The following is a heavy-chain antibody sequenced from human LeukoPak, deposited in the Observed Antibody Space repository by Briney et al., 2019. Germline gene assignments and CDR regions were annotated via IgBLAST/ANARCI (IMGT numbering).Heavy chain of an antibody. V-gene: IGHV1-69*13. J-gene: IGHJ3*02. CDR2: IIPIFGTA. D-gene: IGHD3-16*01. CDR3: VLRLGESPNDAFDI. Sequence: SVKVSCKASGGTFSSYAISWVRQAPGQGLEWMGGIIPIFGTANCAQKFQGRVTITADESTSTAYMELSSLRSEDTAVYYCVLRLGESPNDAFDIWGQGTMVTVSS. CDR1: GGTFSSYA.